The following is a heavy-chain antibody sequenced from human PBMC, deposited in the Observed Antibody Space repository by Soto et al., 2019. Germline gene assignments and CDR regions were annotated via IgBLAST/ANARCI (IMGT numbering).Heavy chain of an antibody. D-gene: IGHD6-6*01. Sequence: QVQLVQSGAEVKTPGSSVKVSCKASGGTFSSYAISWVRQAPGQGLEWMGGIIPIFGTANYAQKFQGRVTITADESTSTAYMELSSLRSEDTAVYYCARCRSPGSSPREGVFYYYYGMDVWGQGTTVTVSS. CDR2: IIPIFGTA. CDR1: GGTFSSYA. J-gene: IGHJ6*02. V-gene: IGHV1-69*01. CDR3: ARCRSPGSSPREGVFYYYYGMDV.